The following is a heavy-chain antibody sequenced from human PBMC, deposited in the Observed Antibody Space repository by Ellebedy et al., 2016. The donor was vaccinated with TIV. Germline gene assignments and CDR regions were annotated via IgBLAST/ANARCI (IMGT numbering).Heavy chain of an antibody. Sequence: ASVKVSXXASEYTLTSSYLHWVRQAPGQGLEWMGVINPTSGRTTYTQNFQGRVTMTTDTSTSTFYMEVSSLKSDDTAVYYCANMGRGGRHFDSWGLGTLVTVSS. D-gene: IGHD3-10*01. CDR1: EYTLTSSY. CDR2: INPTSGRT. V-gene: IGHV1-46*01. CDR3: ANMGRGGRHFDS. J-gene: IGHJ4*02.